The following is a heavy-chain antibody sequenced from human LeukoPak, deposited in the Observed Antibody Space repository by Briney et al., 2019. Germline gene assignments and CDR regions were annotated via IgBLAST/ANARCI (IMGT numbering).Heavy chain of an antibody. CDR1: GFTVSSKY. J-gene: IGHJ4*02. CDR3: AREGPGTTFDY. Sequence: GGSLRLSCAASGFTVSSKYMSWVRQAPGKGLEWVSFIYSDRSTYYADPVKGRFTISRDNSKNTLYLQMNSLRAEDTAVYYCAREGPGTTFDYWGEGTLVTVSS. CDR2: IYSDRST. V-gene: IGHV3-66*01. D-gene: IGHD1-1*01.